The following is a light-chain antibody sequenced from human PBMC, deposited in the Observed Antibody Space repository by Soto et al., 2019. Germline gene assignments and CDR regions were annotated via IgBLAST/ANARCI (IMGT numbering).Light chain of an antibody. J-gene: IGKJ1*01. CDR2: GAS. V-gene: IGKV3-15*01. Sequence: VVMTQSPATLSVFPEETASLSCTASREVRTNIAWYQHKPGQTPRVLFYGASTRAPGVPARFSGSGFGTEFSLPISGLQSDDVAVYYCHQYYLFHSWTFGQGTQVDIK. CDR1: REVRTN. CDR3: HQYYLFHSWT.